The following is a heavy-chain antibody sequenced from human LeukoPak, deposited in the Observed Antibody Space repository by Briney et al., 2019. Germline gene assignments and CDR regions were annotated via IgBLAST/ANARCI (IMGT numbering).Heavy chain of an antibody. CDR2: TSKDGSDT. CDR3: ARGGYSGSYYRFS. CDR1: GFSFSDYW. Sequence: GGSLRPSCAASGFSFSDYWMHWVRQAPGKGPEWLSRTSKDGSDTFYADAAKGRFTASRDNAKNTVYLQVTNVSPEDTAVYYCARGGYSGSYYRFSWGQGTLVTVAS. D-gene: IGHD6-25*01. J-gene: IGHJ4*02. V-gene: IGHV3-74*01.